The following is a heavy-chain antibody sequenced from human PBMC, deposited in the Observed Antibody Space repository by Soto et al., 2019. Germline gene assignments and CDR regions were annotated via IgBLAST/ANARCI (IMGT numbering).Heavy chain of an antibody. CDR3: ARDLSPVQSSSSGLVPHY. CDR1: GFTFSSYG. J-gene: IGHJ4*02. Sequence: QVQLVESGGGVVQPGRSLRLSCAASGFTFSSYGMHWVRQAPGKGLEWVAVIWYDGSNKYYADSVKGRFTISRDNSKSTRYLQMNGLRAGDTAVYYCARDLSPVQSSSSGLVPHYWGQGSLVTVSS. CDR2: IWYDGSNK. D-gene: IGHD6-6*01. V-gene: IGHV3-33*01.